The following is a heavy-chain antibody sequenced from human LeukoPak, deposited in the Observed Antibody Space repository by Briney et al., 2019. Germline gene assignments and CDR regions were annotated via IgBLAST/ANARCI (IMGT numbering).Heavy chain of an antibody. CDR1: GFTVSSNY. Sequence: PGGSLRLSCAASGFTVSSNYMSWVRQAPGKGLEWVSVIYSGGSTYYADSVKGRFTISRDNSKNTLYLQMNSLRAEDTAVYYCARVQRCSGGSCYSHYYYGMDVWGQGTTVTVSS. J-gene: IGHJ6*02. CDR2: IYSGGST. D-gene: IGHD2-15*01. CDR3: ARVQRCSGGSCYSHYYYGMDV. V-gene: IGHV3-53*01.